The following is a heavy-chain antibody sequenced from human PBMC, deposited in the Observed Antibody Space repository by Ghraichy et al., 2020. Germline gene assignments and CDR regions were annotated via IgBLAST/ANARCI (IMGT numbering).Heavy chain of an antibody. CDR2: IYYSGST. V-gene: IGHV4-31*03. Sequence: SETLSLTCTVSGGSISSGGYYWSWIRQHPGKGLEWIGYIYYSGSTYYNPSLKSRVTISVDTSKNQFSLKLSSVTAADTAVYYCARDRAVGYYFDYWGQGTLVTVSS. D-gene: IGHD3-10*01. CDR3: ARDRAVGYYFDY. J-gene: IGHJ4*02. CDR1: GGSISSGGYY.